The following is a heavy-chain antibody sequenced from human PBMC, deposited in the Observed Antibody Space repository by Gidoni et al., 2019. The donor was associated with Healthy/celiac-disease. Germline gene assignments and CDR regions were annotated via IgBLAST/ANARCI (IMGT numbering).Heavy chain of an antibody. V-gene: IGHV1-8*01. CDR1: GYTFTSYD. Sequence: QVQLVQSGAEVQNPGASVKVFCKASGYTFTSYDSNWVRRATGPGFEWMGWMNPNSGNRGYAQKFQGRVTMTRNTSISKAYMELSSLRSEDTAVYYCASEFWSGQNWFDPWGQGTLVTVSS. J-gene: IGHJ5*02. CDR3: ASEFWSGQNWFDP. CDR2: MNPNSGNR. D-gene: IGHD3-3*01.